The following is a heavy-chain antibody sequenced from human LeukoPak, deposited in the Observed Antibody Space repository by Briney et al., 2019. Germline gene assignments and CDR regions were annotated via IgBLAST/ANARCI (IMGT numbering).Heavy chain of an antibody. D-gene: IGHD3-10*01. CDR3: AGDLLLWFGELSWFDP. V-gene: IGHV4-61*02. CDR2: IYTSGST. J-gene: IGHJ5*02. Sequence: SETLSLTCTVSGGSISSGSYYWSWIRQPAGKGLEWIGRIYTSGSTNYNPSLKSRVTMSVDTSKNQFSLKLSSVTAADTAVYYCAGDLLLWFGELSWFDPWGQGTLVTVSS. CDR1: GGSISSGSYY.